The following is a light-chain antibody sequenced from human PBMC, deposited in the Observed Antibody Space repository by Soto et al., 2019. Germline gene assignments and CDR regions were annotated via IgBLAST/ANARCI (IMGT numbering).Light chain of an antibody. J-gene: IGKJ2*01. CDR3: QQYGSSPYT. CDR2: GAS. CDR1: QTVRSSS. V-gene: IGKV3-20*01. Sequence: EILMTQSPGTLSVSPGERATLSCRASQTVRSSSLAWYQQKPGQAPRLLIYGASGRATGIPDKFSGSGSGTDFTLTISRLEPEDFAVYYCQQYGSSPYTFGQGTKLEI.